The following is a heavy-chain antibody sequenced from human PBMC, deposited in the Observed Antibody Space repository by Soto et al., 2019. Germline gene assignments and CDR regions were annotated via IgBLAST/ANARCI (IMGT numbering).Heavy chain of an antibody. J-gene: IGHJ4*02. D-gene: IGHD6-19*01. CDR1: GYTFTSYV. V-gene: IGHV1-18*04. Sequence: ASVKVSCKASGYTFTSYVISWVRQAPGQGLEWMGWIRAYNGYTNYAQKFQGRVTVTTDTSTSTAYMELRNLISDDTAIYYCARASDGYRSGWYVGYFDFWGQGTLVTVSS. CDR2: IRAYNGYT. CDR3: ARASDGYRSGWYVGYFDF.